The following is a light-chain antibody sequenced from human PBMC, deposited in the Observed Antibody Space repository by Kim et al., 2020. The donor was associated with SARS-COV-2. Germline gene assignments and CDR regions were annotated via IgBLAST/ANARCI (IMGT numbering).Light chain of an antibody. CDR1: QSFSSN. Sequence: PGASATPSCRASQSFSSNLAWYQQKPGQAPRLLIYGASTRATGIPARFSGSGSGTEFTLTISSLQSEDFAVYYCQQYNNWPPMYTFGQGTKLEI. J-gene: IGKJ2*01. CDR2: GAS. CDR3: QQYNNWPPMYT. V-gene: IGKV3-15*01.